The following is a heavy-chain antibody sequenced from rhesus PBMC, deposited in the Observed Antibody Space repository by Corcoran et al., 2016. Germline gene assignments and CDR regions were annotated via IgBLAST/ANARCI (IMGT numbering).Heavy chain of an antibody. CDR3: ARHTPGGGGRTVRFDV. Sequence: QVQLQESGPGLVKPSETLSLTCAVSGDSISGDKWWSWIRRPPGKGLEWIGYISGKSYTTDYKPSLKSRVALSTDTSKSQFSRNLSSLSAADTAVYYWARHTPGGGGRTVRFDVWGPGVLVTVSS. V-gene: IGHV4-65*01. CDR2: ISGKSYTT. CDR1: GDSISGDKW. J-gene: IGHJ5-1*01. D-gene: IGHD1-14*01.